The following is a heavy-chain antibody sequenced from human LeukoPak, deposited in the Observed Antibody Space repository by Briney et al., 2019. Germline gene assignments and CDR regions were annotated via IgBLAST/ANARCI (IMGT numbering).Heavy chain of an antibody. Sequence: SETLSLTCAVSGYSISSGYYWGWIRQPPGKGLEWIGSIYHSGSTYYNPSLKSRVTISVDTSKNQFSLKLSSVTAADTAVYYCASHSLHLAGTRRNAFDIWGQGTMVTVSS. CDR3: ASHSLHLAGTRRNAFDI. CDR1: GYSISSGYY. J-gene: IGHJ3*02. D-gene: IGHD6-19*01. CDR2: IYHSGST. V-gene: IGHV4-38-2*01.